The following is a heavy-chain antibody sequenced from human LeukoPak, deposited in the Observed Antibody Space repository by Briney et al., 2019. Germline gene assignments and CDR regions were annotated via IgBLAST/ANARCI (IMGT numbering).Heavy chain of an antibody. J-gene: IGHJ6*04. Sequence: ASVKVSCTAPGYTFTSYYMHWVRQAPGQGLEWMGIINPTGGSADYAQKFQGRVTMTGDTSTSTVYMELSSLRSEDTAVYYCARHSGMDVWGKGTTVTVSS. CDR2: INPTGGSA. V-gene: IGHV1-46*01. CDR1: GYTFTSYY. CDR3: ARHSGMDV.